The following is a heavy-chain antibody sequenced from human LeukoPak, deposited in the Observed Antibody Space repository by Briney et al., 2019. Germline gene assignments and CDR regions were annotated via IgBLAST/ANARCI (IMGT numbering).Heavy chain of an antibody. J-gene: IGHJ4*02. V-gene: IGHV3-66*01. CDR2: IYSGGST. CDR3: ARGYFEWLSSFDY. D-gene: IGHD3-9*01. CDR1: GFTVSSNY. Sequence: PGGSLRLSCAASGFTVSSNYMSWVRQAPGKGLEWVSVIYSGGSTYYPDSVKGRFTISRDNSKNTLYLQMNSLRAEDTAVYYCARGYFEWLSSFDYWGQGDPVSASS.